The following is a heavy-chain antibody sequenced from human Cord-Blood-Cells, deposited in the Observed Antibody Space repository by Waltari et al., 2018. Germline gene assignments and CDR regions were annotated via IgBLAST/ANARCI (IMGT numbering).Heavy chain of an antibody. CDR1: GGSISSYY. CDR3: ARDKAARDYYYGSGSYYYYYGMDV. D-gene: IGHD3-10*01. V-gene: IGHV4-4*07. J-gene: IGHJ6*02. Sequence: QVQLQESGPGLVKPSETLSLTCTVSGGSISSYYWSWIRQPAGKGLEWSGRTYTSGSTNYNPSLKSRVTSSVDTSKNQCSLKLSSVTAADTAVYYCARDKAARDYYYGSGSYYYYYGMDVWGQGTTVTVSS. CDR2: TYTSGST.